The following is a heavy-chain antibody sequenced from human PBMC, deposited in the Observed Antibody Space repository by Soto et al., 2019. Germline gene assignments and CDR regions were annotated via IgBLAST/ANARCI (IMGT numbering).Heavy chain of an antibody. D-gene: IGHD2-2*01. J-gene: IGHJ6*02. CDR3: AKGPAIVLVPAAMNYYYGMDV. V-gene: IGHV3-23*01. CDR2: ISGSGDST. Sequence: PGGSLRLSCAASGFTFSSYAMSWVRQAPGKGLEWVSRISGSGDSTYYADSVKGRFTISRDNSKNTLYLQMNSLRAEDTAVYYCAKGPAIVLVPAAMNYYYGMDVWGQGTTVTVSS. CDR1: GFTFSSYA.